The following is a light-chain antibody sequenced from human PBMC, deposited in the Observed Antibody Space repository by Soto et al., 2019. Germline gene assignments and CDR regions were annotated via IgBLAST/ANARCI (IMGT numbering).Light chain of an antibody. J-gene: IGLJ2*01. V-gene: IGLV2-14*01. CDR3: SAYTGSGTLVV. Sequence: QSALTQPASVSGSPGQSITISCTGTSSDVGAYTYVSWYQQHPGKAPKLMIYEVTNRPSGVSNRFSGSKSSNTASLTISGLQAEDEGDYYCSAYTGSGTLVVFGGGTKLTVL. CDR2: EVT. CDR1: SSDVGAYTY.